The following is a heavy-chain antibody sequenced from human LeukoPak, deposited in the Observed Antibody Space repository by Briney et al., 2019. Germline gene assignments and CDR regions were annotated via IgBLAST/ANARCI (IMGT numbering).Heavy chain of an antibody. J-gene: IGHJ4*02. Sequence: GGSLRLSCAASAFTFRPYAMIWVRQAPGKGLEWVSTISGSGGSTYYADSVKGRFTISRDNSNNTLYLQMNSLRAEDTAVYYCAKGAASRGYTYVANWGQGTLVTVSS. V-gene: IGHV3-23*01. CDR3: AKGAASRGYTYVAN. CDR1: AFTFRPYA. CDR2: ISGSGGST. D-gene: IGHD5-18*01.